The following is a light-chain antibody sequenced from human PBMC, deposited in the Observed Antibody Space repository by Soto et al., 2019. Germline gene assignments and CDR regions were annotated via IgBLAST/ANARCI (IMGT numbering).Light chain of an antibody. CDR1: KLGDKY. CDR3: XXXDSSAYV. CDR2: QDX. V-gene: IGLV3-1*01. J-gene: IGLJ1*01. Sequence: SYELTQPPSVSVSPGQTASITCSGDKLGDKYACWYQQKPGQSPVLXIYQDXXRPSGIPERFSGSNSGNTATLTISGTQAXXXXXXXXXXXDSSAYVFGTGTKLTVL.